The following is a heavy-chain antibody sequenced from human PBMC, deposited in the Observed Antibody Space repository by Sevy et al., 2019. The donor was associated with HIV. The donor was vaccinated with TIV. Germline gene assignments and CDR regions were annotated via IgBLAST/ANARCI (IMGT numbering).Heavy chain of an antibody. Sequence: SLTCAVSGYYINRGYYWGWIRQPPGKGLEWIGSIFHSGSTYYNPSLNSRATVSVDTSKNQFSLKLSSVTAADTAVVYCGGVGEGTMVRGPAGWFDPWGQGTLVTVSS. V-gene: IGHV4-38-2*01. CDR1: GYYINRGYY. CDR3: GGVGEGTMVRGPAGWFDP. CDR2: IFHSGST. D-gene: IGHD3-10*01. J-gene: IGHJ5*02.